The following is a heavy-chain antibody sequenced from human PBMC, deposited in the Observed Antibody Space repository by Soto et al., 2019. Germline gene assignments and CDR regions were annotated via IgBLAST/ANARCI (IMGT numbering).Heavy chain of an antibody. CDR1: GDTINTDY. CDR3: AKGAGPPWFDP. V-gene: IGHV4-4*07. CDR2: VQAYGTT. Sequence: QGQLQESGPGLVKPSETLSLTCTVSGDTINTDYWWSWIRQPAGKGLEWIGRVQAYGTTNYNPSLKSRVTMSLDTSKNQFSLNLRAVTAADTAVYYCAKGAGPPWFDPWGQGTLVTVSS. J-gene: IGHJ5*02.